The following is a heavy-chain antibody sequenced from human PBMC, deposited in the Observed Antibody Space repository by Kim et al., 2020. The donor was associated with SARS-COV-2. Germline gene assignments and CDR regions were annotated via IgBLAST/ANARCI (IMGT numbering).Heavy chain of an antibody. CDR2: INHSGST. CDR1: GGSFSGYY. V-gene: IGHV4-34*01. Sequence: SETLSLTCAVYGGSFSGYYWSWIRQPPGKGLEWIGEINHSGSTNYNPSLKSRVTISVDTSKNQFSLKLSSVTAADTAVYYCARGYCSGGSCYPGHYYYGMDVWGQGTTVTVSS. J-gene: IGHJ6*02. D-gene: IGHD2-15*01. CDR3: ARGYCSGGSCYPGHYYYGMDV.